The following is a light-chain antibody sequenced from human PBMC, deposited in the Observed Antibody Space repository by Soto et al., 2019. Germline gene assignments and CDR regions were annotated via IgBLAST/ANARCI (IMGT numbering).Light chain of an antibody. CDR1: QSVDSDY. J-gene: IGKJ1*01. CDR3: QEYGSSPWT. Sequence: EIVLTQSPGTLSFSPGERATLSCRASQSVDSDYLAWYQQKPGQAPRLLIYTSTKATGIPDGFSGSGSGTDFTLTLSSLEHEDFAVYFCQEYGSSPWTFGQGTKVEIK. V-gene: IGKV3-20*01. CDR2: TS.